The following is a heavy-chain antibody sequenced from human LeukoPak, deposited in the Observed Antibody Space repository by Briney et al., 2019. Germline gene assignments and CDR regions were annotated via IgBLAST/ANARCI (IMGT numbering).Heavy chain of an antibody. D-gene: IGHD6-19*01. Sequence: GGSLQLFCAACGFPFSGSAMHWVRQASGKGLEWVGRIRSKANRYATTYAASVKGRFTISRDDSKNTAYLQMNSLKTEDTAVYYCTRRTVAVNYYYMDVWGKGTTVTVSS. J-gene: IGHJ6*03. CDR3: TRRTVAVNYYYMDV. CDR2: IRSKANRYAT. CDR1: GFPFSGSA. V-gene: IGHV3-73*01.